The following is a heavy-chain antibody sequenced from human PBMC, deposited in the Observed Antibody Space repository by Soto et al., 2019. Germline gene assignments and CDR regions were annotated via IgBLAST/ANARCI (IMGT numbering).Heavy chain of an antibody. CDR1: GGFVSSGSYY. CDR3: ARVERGTATTVVDAFDI. CDR2: MSHSGGT. D-gene: IGHD1-1*01. J-gene: IGHJ3*02. Sequence: QVQLQQWGAGLLKPSETLSLTCAVYGGFVSSGSYYWSWIRQPPGKGLVWIGEMSHSGGTHFNPSLKSRGTISVDTSKTQFSLKMSSVTAADTALYYCARVERGTATTVVDAFDIWGPWTMVTVSS. V-gene: IGHV4-34*01.